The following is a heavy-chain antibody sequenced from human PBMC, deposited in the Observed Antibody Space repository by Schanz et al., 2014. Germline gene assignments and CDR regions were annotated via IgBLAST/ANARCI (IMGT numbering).Heavy chain of an antibody. D-gene: IGHD3-3*01. Sequence: EVQLVESGGALVQPGGSLRLSCAASGFTFSRYAMHWVRQAPGKGLEWVSAITGSGSKTYYADSVKGRFTIARDNSKNTLFLQMDSLAVDDTAVYYCARFLARYQYYGVDVWGQGTTVIVSS. CDR2: ITGSGSKT. J-gene: IGHJ6*02. V-gene: IGHV3-23*04. CDR3: ARFLARYQYYGVDV. CDR1: GFTFSRYA.